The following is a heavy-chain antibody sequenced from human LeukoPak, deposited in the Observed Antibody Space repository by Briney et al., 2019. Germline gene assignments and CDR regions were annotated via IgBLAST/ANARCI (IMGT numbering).Heavy chain of an antibody. J-gene: IGHJ4*02. V-gene: IGHV4-30-2*01. CDR2: IYHSGST. D-gene: IGHD6-13*01. Sequence: PSETLSLTCTVSGGSISSGGYYWSWIRQPPGKGLEWIGYIYHSGSTYYNPSLKSRVTISVDRSKNQFSLKLSSVTAADTAVYYCARDQWSSSWPDGEDYWGQGTLVTVSS. CDR3: ARDQWSSSWPDGEDY. CDR1: GGSISSGGYY.